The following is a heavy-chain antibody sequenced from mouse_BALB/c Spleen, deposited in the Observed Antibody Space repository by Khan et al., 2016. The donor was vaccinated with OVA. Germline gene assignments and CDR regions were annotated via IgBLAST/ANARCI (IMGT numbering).Heavy chain of an antibody. D-gene: IGHD2-1*01. J-gene: IGHJ1*01. CDR1: GYSITSDYA. CDR3: ARRAYYGNWYCDV. V-gene: IGHV3-2*02. CDR2: ISYSGST. Sequence: EVQLQESGPGLVKPSQSLSLTCTVTGYSITSDYAWNWIRQFPGNKLEWMGYISYSGSTNYNPSLKSRISITRDTSRNQFFLQLNSVTTEDTATYYCARRAYYGNWYCDVWGAGTTVTVSS.